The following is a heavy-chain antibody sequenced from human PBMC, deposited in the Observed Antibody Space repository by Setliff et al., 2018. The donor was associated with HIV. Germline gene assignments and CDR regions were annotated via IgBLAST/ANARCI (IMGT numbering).Heavy chain of an antibody. D-gene: IGHD5-12*01. CDR1: GYTFTGYC. CDR3: ARVGRNFVATMSADYYYYMDV. J-gene: IGHJ6*03. V-gene: IGHV1-2*02. CDR2: INPNSGGT. Sequence: ASVKVSCKASGYTFTGYCMHWVRQAPGQGLEWMGWINPNSGGTNYAQKFQGRVTMTRDTSISTAYMELSRLRSDDTAVYYCARVGRNFVATMSADYYYYMDVWGKGTTVTVSS.